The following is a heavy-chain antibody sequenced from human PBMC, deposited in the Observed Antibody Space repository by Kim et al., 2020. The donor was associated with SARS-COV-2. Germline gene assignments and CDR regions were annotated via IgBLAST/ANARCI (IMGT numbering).Heavy chain of an antibody. Sequence: VGSLRLSCAASGFTFSSYAMHWVRQAPGKGLEWVAVIWYDGSNKYYADSVKGRFTISRDNSKNTLYLQMNSLRAEDTAVYYCAKAFAIFGVVTGERVGADYWGQGTLVTVSS. D-gene: IGHD3-3*01. V-gene: IGHV3-33*06. CDR1: GFTFSSYA. CDR3: AKAFAIFGVVTGERVGADY. J-gene: IGHJ4*02. CDR2: IWYDGSNK.